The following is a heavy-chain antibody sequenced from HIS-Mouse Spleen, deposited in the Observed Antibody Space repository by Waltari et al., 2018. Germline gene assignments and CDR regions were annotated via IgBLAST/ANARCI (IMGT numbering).Heavy chain of an antibody. CDR3: AKAPRGTGFDY. CDR1: GFTFSSYG. D-gene: IGHD3-16*01. V-gene: IGHV3-30*18. Sequence: QVQLVESGGGVVQPGRSLRLSCAASGFTFSSYGMHWVRQAPGKGLEWVAVISYDGSNKYYADSVKGRFTISRDNSKNTLYLQMNSLRAEDTAVYYCAKAPRGTGFDYWGQGTLVTVSS. J-gene: IGHJ4*02. CDR2: ISYDGSNK.